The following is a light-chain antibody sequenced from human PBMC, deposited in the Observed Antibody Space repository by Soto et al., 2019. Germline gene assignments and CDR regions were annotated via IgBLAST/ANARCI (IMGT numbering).Light chain of an antibody. CDR3: QQHVASPRT. Sequence: EIVLTQSPGTLSLSPGERASFSCRASQSVDSDYLGWYQHKPGQAPRLLIRAASRRAKGIPDRFSGSGSGTDFTLTINNLDPEDSAVYVCQQHVASPRTFGQGTKLEIK. V-gene: IGKV3-20*01. CDR2: AAS. J-gene: IGKJ2*01. CDR1: QSVDSDY.